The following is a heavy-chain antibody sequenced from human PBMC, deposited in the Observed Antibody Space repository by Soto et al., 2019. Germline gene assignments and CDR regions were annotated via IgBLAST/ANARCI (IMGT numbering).Heavy chain of an antibody. J-gene: IGHJ4*02. V-gene: IGHV3-30*18. CDR3: AKDLGGSGSD. D-gene: IGHD3-22*01. Sequence: LRLSCAASGFTFSSYGMHWVRQAPGKGLEWVAVISYDGGKEYYADSVKGRFTISRDNSKNTLYLQMNSLRAEDTAVYHCAKDLGGSGSDWGQGTLVTVSS. CDR1: GFTFSSYG. CDR2: ISYDGGKE.